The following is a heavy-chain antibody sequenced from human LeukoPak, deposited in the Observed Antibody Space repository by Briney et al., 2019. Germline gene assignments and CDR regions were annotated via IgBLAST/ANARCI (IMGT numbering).Heavy chain of an antibody. CDR3: THTVDYGGNPNDY. CDR2: IYWNDDK. D-gene: IGHD4-23*01. V-gene: IGHV2-5*01. Sequence: SGPTLVNPTQTLTLTCTFSGFSLSSGVVGVGWIRQPPGKDLEWLALIYWNDDKRYSPSLKNRLAITKDTSENQVVLTLTNMEPVDTATYYCTHTVDYGGNPNDYWGQGTLVSVSS. J-gene: IGHJ4*02. CDR1: GFSLSSGVVG.